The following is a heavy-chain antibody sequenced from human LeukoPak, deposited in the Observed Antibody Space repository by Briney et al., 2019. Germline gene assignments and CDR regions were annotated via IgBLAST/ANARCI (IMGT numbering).Heavy chain of an antibody. CDR3: AGGHDYSNYYYYYMDV. Sequence: PSETLSLTRTVSGGSISNYYWSWIRQPPGKGLEWIGYIYYSGSTNYNPSLKSRVTISVDTSKNQFSLKLSSVTAADTAVYYCAGGHDYSNYYYYYMDVWGKGTTVTVSS. CDR2: IYYSGST. J-gene: IGHJ6*03. D-gene: IGHD4-11*01. V-gene: IGHV4-59*01. CDR1: GGSISNYY.